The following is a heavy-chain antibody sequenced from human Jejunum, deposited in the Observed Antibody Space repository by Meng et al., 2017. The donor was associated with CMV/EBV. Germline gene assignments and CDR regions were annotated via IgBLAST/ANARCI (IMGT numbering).Heavy chain of an antibody. V-gene: IGHV4-31*02. J-gene: IGHJ4*02. Sequence: GSLRRGGYYWSWVRPHPGKGLEWIGYIHNSGSTHRNPSLASRVTMSVDTSKNQFSLKLSSVIAADTAVYYCAREACTTTSCSYDYWGQGALVTVSS. CDR2: IHNSGST. CDR1: GSLRRGGYY. CDR3: AREACTTTSCSYDY. D-gene: IGHD2-2*01.